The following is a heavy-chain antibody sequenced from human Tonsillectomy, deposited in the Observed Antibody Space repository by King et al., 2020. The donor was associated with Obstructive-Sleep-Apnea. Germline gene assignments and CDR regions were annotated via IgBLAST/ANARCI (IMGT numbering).Heavy chain of an antibody. D-gene: IGHD3-10*01. Sequence: TLKESGPTLVKPTQTLTLTCTFSGFSLSTSGVGVVWIRQPPGKALEWLALIYWNDDKRYSPSLKSRLPITKDTSKNQVVLTMTNMDPVDTATYYCAHNLRRFGATDYWGQGTLVTVSS. J-gene: IGHJ4*02. CDR2: IYWNDDK. CDR1: GFSLSTSGVG. V-gene: IGHV2-5*01. CDR3: AHNLRRFGATDY.